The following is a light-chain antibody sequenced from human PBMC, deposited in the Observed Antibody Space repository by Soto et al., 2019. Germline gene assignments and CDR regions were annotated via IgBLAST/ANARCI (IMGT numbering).Light chain of an antibody. CDR1: QSVSSSY. Sequence: EIVLTQSPGTLSLSPGERASVSCIASQSVSSSYLAWYREKPGQAPRLLIYGASSRAAGIPHRFSGSGSGTDFTLTISRLEPEDFAVYYCQQYGSSSITFGQGTRLEI. CDR3: QQYGSSSIT. V-gene: IGKV3-20*01. CDR2: GAS. J-gene: IGKJ5*01.